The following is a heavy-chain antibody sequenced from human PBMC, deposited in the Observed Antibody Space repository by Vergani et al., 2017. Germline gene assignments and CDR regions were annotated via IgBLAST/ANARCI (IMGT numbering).Heavy chain of an antibody. CDR1: GFTVSSNY. J-gene: IGHJ2*01. V-gene: IGHV3-53*02. D-gene: IGHD3-22*01. CDR2: IYSGGST. CDR3: ARAQSDYYDSSGYYEYVYWYFDP. Sequence: EVQLVETGGGLIQPGGSLRLSCAASGFTVSSNYMSWVRQAPGKGLECVSVIYSGGSTYYADSVKGRFTISRDNSKNTLYLQMKSLRAEDTAVYYCARAQSDYYDSSGYYEYVYWYFDPWGRGTLVTVSS.